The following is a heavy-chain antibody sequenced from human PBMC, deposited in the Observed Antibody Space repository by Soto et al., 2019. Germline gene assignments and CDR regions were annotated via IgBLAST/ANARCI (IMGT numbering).Heavy chain of an antibody. CDR1: GFTFSSYA. J-gene: IGHJ4*02. CDR3: AKDPQGDRYFDY. CDR2: ISGSGGST. V-gene: IGHV3-23*01. Sequence: GESLKISCAASGFTFSSYAMSWVRQAPGKGLEWVSAISGSGGSTYYADSVKGRFTISIDNSKNTLYLQMNSRRAEDTAIDYCAKDPQGDRYFDYWGQGTLVTVSS. D-gene: IGHD3-16*01.